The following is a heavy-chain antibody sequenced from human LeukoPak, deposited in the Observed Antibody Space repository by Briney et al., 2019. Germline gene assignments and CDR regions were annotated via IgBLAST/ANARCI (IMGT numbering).Heavy chain of an antibody. V-gene: IGHV3-30*02. D-gene: IGHD2-15*01. Sequence: GSLRLSCAASGFTFSDYGMHWVRQAPGKGLEWVAFIRYDEINKYYADSVKGRFTISRDNSKNTLYLQMNSLRAEDTAVYYCAKGLQGYYYYMDVWGKGTTVTVSS. CDR1: GFTFSDYG. J-gene: IGHJ6*03. CDR3: AKGLQGYYYYMDV. CDR2: IRYDEINK.